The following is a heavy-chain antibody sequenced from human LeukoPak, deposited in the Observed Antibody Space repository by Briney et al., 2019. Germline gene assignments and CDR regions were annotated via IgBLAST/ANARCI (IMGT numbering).Heavy chain of an antibody. CDR2: ISYDGSNN. CDR3: ARDESSMIYGTSKLDH. V-gene: IGHV3-30*04. CDR1: GFTFSSYA. Sequence: AGGSLRLSCAASGFTFSSYAIHWVRQAPGKGLEWLAVISYDGSNNYYVDSVKGRFTISRDNSKNTVYLQMSSLRDEDTALYYCARDESSMIYGTSKLDHWGQGTLVTVSS. D-gene: IGHD1/OR15-1a*01. J-gene: IGHJ4*02.